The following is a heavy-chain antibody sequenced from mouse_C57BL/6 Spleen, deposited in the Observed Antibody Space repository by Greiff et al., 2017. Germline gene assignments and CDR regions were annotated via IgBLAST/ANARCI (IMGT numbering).Heavy chain of an antibody. D-gene: IGHD2-5*01. J-gene: IGHJ2*01. CDR2: INPNYGTT. Sequence: EVQLQQSGPELVKPGASVKISCKASGYSFTDYTMDWVKQSNGKSLEWIGVINPNYGTTSYNQKFKGKATLTVDQSSSTAYMQLNSLTSEDSAIYYGARSNYSTPYYFDYWGQGTTLTVSS. CDR1: GYSFTDYT. CDR3: ARSNYSTPYYFDY. V-gene: IGHV1-39*01.